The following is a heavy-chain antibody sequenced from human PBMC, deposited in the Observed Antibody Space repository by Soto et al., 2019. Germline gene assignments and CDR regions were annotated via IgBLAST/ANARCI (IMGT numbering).Heavy chain of an antibody. CDR3: AGYCSSTSCYTGTDY. V-gene: IGHV4-31*03. CDR2: IYYSGST. Sequence: QVQLQESGPGLVKPSQTLSLTCTVSGGSISSGGYYWSWIRQHPGKGLEWIGYIYYSGSTYYNPSLKSGVTISVDTSKSQFSLKLSSVTAADTAVYYCAGYCSSTSCYTGTDYWGQGTLVTVSS. CDR1: GGSISSGGYY. J-gene: IGHJ4*02. D-gene: IGHD2-2*02.